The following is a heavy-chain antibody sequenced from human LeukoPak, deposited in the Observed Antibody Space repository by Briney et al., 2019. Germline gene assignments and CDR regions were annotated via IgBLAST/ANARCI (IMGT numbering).Heavy chain of an antibody. D-gene: IGHD6-6*01. J-gene: IGHJ4*02. CDR2: ISSSSSYI. Sequence: PGGSLRLSCAASGFTFSNYNMNWVRQAPGKGLEWVSSISSSSSYIYYADSVKGRFTISRDNAKNSLYLQMNSLRAEDTAVYYCASFSSSPGDYWGQGTLVTVSS. V-gene: IGHV3-21*01. CDR1: GFTFSNYN. CDR3: ASFSSSPGDY.